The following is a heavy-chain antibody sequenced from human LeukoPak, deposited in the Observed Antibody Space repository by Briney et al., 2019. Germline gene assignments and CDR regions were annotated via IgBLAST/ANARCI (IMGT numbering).Heavy chain of an antibody. V-gene: IGHV4-31*03. CDR1: GGSLSSGGYY. J-gene: IGHJ4*02. D-gene: IGHD3-10*01. CDR2: IYYSGST. CDR3: ARERPSYGSGSYSDY. Sequence: SETLSLTCTVSGGSLSSGGYYWSWLRQHPGKGLEWIGYIYYSGSTYYNPSLKSRVTISVDTSKNQFSLKLSSVTAADTAVYYCARERPSYGSGSYSDYWGQGTLVTVSS.